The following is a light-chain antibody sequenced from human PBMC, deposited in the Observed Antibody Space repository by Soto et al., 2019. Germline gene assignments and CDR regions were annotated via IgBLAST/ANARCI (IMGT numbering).Light chain of an antibody. J-gene: IGLJ1*01. CDR3: AAWDDSLNGYYV. CDR1: SSNIGSNT. Sequence: QSVLTQPPSASGTPGQRGTISCSGSSSNIGSNTVNWYQQLPGTAPKLLIYSNNQRPPGVPDRFSGSKSGTSASLAISGLQSEDEADYYCAAWDDSLNGYYVFGTGTKVTVL. V-gene: IGLV1-44*01. CDR2: SNN.